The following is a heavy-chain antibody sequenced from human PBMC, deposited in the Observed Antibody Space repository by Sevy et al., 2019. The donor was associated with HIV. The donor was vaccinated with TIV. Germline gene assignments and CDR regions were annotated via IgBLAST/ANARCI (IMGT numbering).Heavy chain of an antibody. Sequence: GGSLRLSCAASGFTFSSYWMSWVRQAPGKGLEWVANIKQDGSEKYYVDSVKGRFTISRDNAKNSLYLQMNSLRAEDTAVYYCARDGGDCSGGSCYSFDYWGQGTLVTVSS. V-gene: IGHV3-7*01. CDR3: ARDGGDCSGGSCYSFDY. D-gene: IGHD2-15*01. J-gene: IGHJ4*02. CDR2: IKQDGSEK. CDR1: GFTFSSYW.